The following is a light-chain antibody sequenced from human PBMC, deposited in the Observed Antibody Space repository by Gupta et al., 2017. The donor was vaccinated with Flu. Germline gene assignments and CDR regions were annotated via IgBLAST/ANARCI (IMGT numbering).Light chain of an antibody. V-gene: IGKV3-15*01. CDR1: QSVTSN. Sequence: ERTTLSCRASQSVTSNLSSYQQKPGQPPSLLIHGASTRATTSPARFSSSGSGREVTLTISSLQSEDFAVYYCQQYNDWPLTVGGGTKVEIK. CDR2: GAS. J-gene: IGKJ4*01. CDR3: QQYNDWPLT.